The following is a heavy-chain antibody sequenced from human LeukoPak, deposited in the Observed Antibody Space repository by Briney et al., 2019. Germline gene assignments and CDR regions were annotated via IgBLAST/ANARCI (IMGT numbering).Heavy chain of an antibody. J-gene: IGHJ6*02. V-gene: IGHV3-21*01. CDR2: ISSSGSCT. CDR3: ARDRTRYCSGGSCYSSYGMDV. Sequence: PGGSLRLSCAASGFTFSSYNMNWVRQAPGKGLEWVSSISSSGSCTYYADSVKGRFTISRDNAKNSLYLQMNSLRAEDTAVYYCARDRTRYCSGGSCYSSYGMDVWGQGTTVTVSS. CDR1: GFTFSSYN. D-gene: IGHD2-15*01.